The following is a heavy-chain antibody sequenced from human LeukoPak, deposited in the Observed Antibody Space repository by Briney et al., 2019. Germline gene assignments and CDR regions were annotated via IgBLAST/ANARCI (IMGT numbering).Heavy chain of an antibody. V-gene: IGHV3-73*01. CDR1: GFTVSSNY. CDR3: TYRRSGYDY. D-gene: IGHD6-19*01. J-gene: IGHJ4*02. Sequence: GGSLRLSCAASGFTVSSNYMSWVRQASGKGLEWVGRIRSKANSYATAYAASVKGRFTISRDDSKNTAYLQMNSLKTEDTAVYYCTYRRSGYDYWGQGTLVTVSS. CDR2: IRSKANSYAT.